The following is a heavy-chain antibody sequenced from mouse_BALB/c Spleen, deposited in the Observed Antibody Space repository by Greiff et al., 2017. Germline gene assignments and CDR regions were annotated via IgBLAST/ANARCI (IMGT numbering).Heavy chain of an antibody. Sequence: ESGPGLVKPSQSLSLTCTVTGFSFTSDYAWYWIRQFPGNQLEWMGYISYSGSTCYNPSLKSRISITRDTSKNQFFLQLISVTTEDTATYDSAREDYQSWFAYWGQGTLVTVSA. CDR1: GFSFTSDYA. V-gene: IGHV3-2*02. J-gene: IGHJ3*01. D-gene: IGHD2-4*01. CDR3: AREDYQSWFAY. CDR2: ISYSGST.